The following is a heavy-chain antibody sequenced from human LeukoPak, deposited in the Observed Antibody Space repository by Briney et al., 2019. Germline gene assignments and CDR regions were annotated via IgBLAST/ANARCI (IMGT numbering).Heavy chain of an antibody. Sequence: SETLPLPCAVSGGYISSSNWWGWVRPPPGKGLEWIGVIYHSGSTNYNPSLTSRVTISVDQSKNHFYLKLSSVSGEDPALYYCARAFGYSYGYAGWGKGALVTV. CDR3: ARAFGYSYGYAG. D-gene: IGHD5-18*01. J-gene: IGHJ4*02. CDR1: GGYISSSNW. CDR2: IYHSGST. V-gene: IGHV4-4*02.